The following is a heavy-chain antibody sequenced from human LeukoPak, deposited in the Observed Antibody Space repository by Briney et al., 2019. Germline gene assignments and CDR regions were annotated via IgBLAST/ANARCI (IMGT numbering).Heavy chain of an antibody. Sequence: SETLSLTCTVSGGSISSYYWSWIRQPAGKGLEWIGRIYTSGSTNYNPSLKSRVTISVDTSKNQFSLKLSSVTAADTAVYYCARGTGEDYYDMYQAFDIWGQGTMVTVSS. CDR2: IYTSGST. V-gene: IGHV4-4*07. J-gene: IGHJ3*02. CDR3: ARGTGEDYYDMYQAFDI. CDR1: GGSISSYY. D-gene: IGHD3-22*01.